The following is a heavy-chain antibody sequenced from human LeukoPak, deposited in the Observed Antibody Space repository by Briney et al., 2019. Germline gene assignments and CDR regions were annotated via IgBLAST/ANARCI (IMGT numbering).Heavy chain of an antibody. D-gene: IGHD6-13*01. V-gene: IGHV1-2*02. CDR2: INPSSGGT. Sequence: ASVKVSCKASGYTFTGYYMHWVRQAPGQGLEWMGWINPSSGGTNYAQKFQGRVTMTRDTSISTAYMELSRLRSDDTAVYYCARGWSSSWPYDAFDIWGQGTMVTVSS. CDR3: ARGWSSSWPYDAFDI. CDR1: GYTFTGYY. J-gene: IGHJ3*02.